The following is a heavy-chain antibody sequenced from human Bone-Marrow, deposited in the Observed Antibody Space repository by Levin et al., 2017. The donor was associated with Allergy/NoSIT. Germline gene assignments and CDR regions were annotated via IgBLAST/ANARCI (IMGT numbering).Heavy chain of an antibody. CDR3: AKDGGHYYGSSRRFLDF. CDR1: GFTFDDYP. J-gene: IGHJ4*02. V-gene: IGHV3-43*01. Sequence: EPLSLTCAASGFTFDDYPMHWVRQVPGKGLEWFSFFNLVVGSSFYAASLKGRFTISRDNSKDSLYLQMDSLRTEDTALYFCAKDGGHYYGSSRRFLDFWDLGPLVTVS. CDR2: FNLVVGSS. D-gene: IGHD2-2*01.